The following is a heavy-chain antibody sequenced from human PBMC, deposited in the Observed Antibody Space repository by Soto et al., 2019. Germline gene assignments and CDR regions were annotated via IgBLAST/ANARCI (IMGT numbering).Heavy chain of an antibody. CDR2: ISYDGSNK. V-gene: IGHV3-30-3*01. J-gene: IGHJ6*01. CDR1: GFTFSSYA. Sequence: GGSLRLSCAASGFTFSSYAMHWVRQAPGKGLEWVAVISYDGSNKYYADSAKGRFTISRDNSKNTLYLQMNSLRAEDTAVYYCAHGKHGYYYYGMDV. CDR3: AHGKHGYYYYGMDV.